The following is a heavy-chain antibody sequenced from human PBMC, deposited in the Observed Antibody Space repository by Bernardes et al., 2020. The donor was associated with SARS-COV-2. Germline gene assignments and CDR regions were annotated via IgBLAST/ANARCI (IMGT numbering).Heavy chain of an antibody. V-gene: IGHV3-23*01. J-gene: IGHJ5*02. Sequence: GGSLRLSCAASGFTFSSYAMSWVRQAPGKGLEWVSGISGSGGTIYYADSVKGRFTISRDNSKNTLYLQMNSLRAEDTAVYYCAKDRAATPNWFDPWGQGTLVTVSS. CDR1: GFTFSSYA. CDR2: ISGSGGTI. D-gene: IGHD2-15*01. CDR3: AKDRAATPNWFDP.